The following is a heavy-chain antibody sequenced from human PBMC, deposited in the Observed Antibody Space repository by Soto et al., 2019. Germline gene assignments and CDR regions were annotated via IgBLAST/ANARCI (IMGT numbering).Heavy chain of an antibody. D-gene: IGHD3-10*01. CDR2: IYSGGST. Sequence: EVQLVESGGGLVQPGGSLRLSCAASGFTVSSNYMSWFREDPGKGLEWVSVIYSGGSTYYADSVNGRFTVSRDNSKNALYLQLTRRRAADTAGYYWARGFSIIWFVAGGYWGQGTLVTFSS. CDR1: GFTVSSNY. CDR3: ARGFSIIWFVAGGY. V-gene: IGHV3-66*01. J-gene: IGHJ4*02.